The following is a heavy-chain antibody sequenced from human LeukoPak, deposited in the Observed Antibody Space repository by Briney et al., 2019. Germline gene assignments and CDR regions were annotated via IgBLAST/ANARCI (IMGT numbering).Heavy chain of an antibody. J-gene: IGHJ4*02. CDR1: GYTFTGYY. CDR3: AREDYISSSPDY. CDR2: INPNSGGT. D-gene: IGHD6-13*01. Sequence: ASVKVSCKASGYTFTGYYMHWVRQAPGQGLEWMGWINPNSGGTNYAQKFQGRVTMTRDTSISTAYMELSRLRSDDTAVYYCAREDYISSSPDYWGQGTLVTVSS. V-gene: IGHV1-2*02.